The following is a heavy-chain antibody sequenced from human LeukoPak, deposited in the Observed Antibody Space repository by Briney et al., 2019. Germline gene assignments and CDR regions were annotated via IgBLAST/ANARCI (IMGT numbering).Heavy chain of an antibody. Sequence: PGGSLRLSCAASGFTFSSYSMNWVRQAPGKGLEWVSYISSSSSTIYYADSVKGRFTISRDNAKNSLYLQMNSLRDEDTAVYYCARGYYDYVWGSYRYPDYWGQGILVTVSS. J-gene: IGHJ4*02. D-gene: IGHD3-16*02. CDR2: ISSSSSTI. CDR1: GFTFSSYS. V-gene: IGHV3-48*02. CDR3: ARGYYDYVWGSYRYPDY.